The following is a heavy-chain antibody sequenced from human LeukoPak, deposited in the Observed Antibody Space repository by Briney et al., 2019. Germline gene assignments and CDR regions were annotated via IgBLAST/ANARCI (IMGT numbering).Heavy chain of an antibody. D-gene: IGHD6-25*01. CDR3: THPAYYYNVDV. CDR2: IKTKADNYAT. V-gene: IGHV3-73*01. Sequence: PGGSLRLSCSASGLTFSVSAIHWVRQASGKGLEWVGHIKTKADNYATAYAASVKGRFTISRDDSTNTAYLQMNSLKTEDTAVYYCTHPAYYYNVDVWGKGTTVTVSS. J-gene: IGHJ6*04. CDR1: GLTFSVSA.